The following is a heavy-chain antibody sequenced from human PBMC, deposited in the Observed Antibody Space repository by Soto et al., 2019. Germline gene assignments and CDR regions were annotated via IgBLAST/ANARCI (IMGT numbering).Heavy chain of an antibody. Sequence: QVQLVQSGAEVKKPGSSVKVSCKASGGTFSTYAISWVRQAPGQGLEWMGGIIPMFGTAKYAQKFQGRVTSTAEESTTTAYMEVSSLGSDDTAVYYCARLPDYFTRSGYYYGVDYWGQGTLVTVSS. CDR3: ARLPDYFTRSGYYYGVDY. J-gene: IGHJ4*02. CDR2: IIPMFGTA. CDR1: GGTFSTYA. V-gene: IGHV1-69*01. D-gene: IGHD3-22*01.